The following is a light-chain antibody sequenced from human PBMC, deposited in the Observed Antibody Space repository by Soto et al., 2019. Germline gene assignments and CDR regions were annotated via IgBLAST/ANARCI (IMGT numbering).Light chain of an antibody. CDR2: EAT. J-gene: IGLJ1*01. CDR1: SSDVGGYNS. V-gene: IGLV2-8*01. Sequence: QSVLTQPPSASGSPGQSVTISCTGTSSDVGGYNSVSWYQQHPGKAPKLLIYEATKRPSGVPDRFSGSKSGNTASLTVSGLQAEDEADYYCSSYAYSNNFVSGTGTKVTV. CDR3: SSYAYSNNFV.